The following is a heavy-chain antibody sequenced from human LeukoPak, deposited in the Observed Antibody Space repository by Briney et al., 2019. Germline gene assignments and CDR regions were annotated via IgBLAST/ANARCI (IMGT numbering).Heavy chain of an antibody. CDR2: INHSGST. CDR3: ARGLSRLGYYDSRKYYFDY. D-gene: IGHD3-22*01. V-gene: IGHV4-34*01. J-gene: IGHJ4*02. Sequence: SETLSLTCAVYGGSFSGYYWSWIRQPPGKGLGWIGEINHSGSTNYNPSLKSRVTISVDTSKNQFSLKLSSVTAADTAVYYCARGLSRLGYYDSRKYYFDYWGQGTLVTVSS. CDR1: GGSFSGYY.